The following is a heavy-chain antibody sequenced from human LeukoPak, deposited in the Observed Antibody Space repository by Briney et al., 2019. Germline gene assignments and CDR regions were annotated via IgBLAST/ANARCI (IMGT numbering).Heavy chain of an antibody. J-gene: IGHJ4*02. CDR3: AKVGAVPAAIFFDY. V-gene: IGHV3-23*01. D-gene: IGHD2-2*01. Sequence: GGSLRLSCAASGFTFSSSAMHWVRQAPGKGLEWVSAISGSGGSTYYADSVKGRFTISRDNSRNTLYLQMNSLRAEDTAVYYCAKVGAVPAAIFFDYWGQGTLVTVSS. CDR2: ISGSGGST. CDR1: GFTFSSSA.